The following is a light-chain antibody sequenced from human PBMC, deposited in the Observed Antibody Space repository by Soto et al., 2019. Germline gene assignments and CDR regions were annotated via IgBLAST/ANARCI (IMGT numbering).Light chain of an antibody. CDR3: QSADSSGTYREV. Sequence: SYELTQPPSVSVSPGQTARITCSGDALPKQYAYWYQQKPGQAPVLVIYKDSERPSGIPERFSGSSSGTTVTLTISGVQAEDEAVYYCQSADSSGTYREVFGGGTKVTVL. CDR2: KDS. J-gene: IGLJ2*01. V-gene: IGLV3-25*03. CDR1: ALPKQY.